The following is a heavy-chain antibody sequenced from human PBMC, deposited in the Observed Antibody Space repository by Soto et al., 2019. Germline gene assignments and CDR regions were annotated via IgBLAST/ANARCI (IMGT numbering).Heavy chain of an antibody. D-gene: IGHD2-15*01. CDR2: IYYSGST. CDR3: ARVLFAAGGSIDY. CDR1: GGSVSSGSYY. J-gene: IGHJ4*02. V-gene: IGHV4-61*01. Sequence: SETLSLTYTVSGGSVSSGSYYWSWIRQPPGKGLEWIGYIYYSGSTNYNPSLKSRVTISVDTSKNQFSLKLSSVTAADTAVYYCARVLFAAGGSIDYWGQGTLVTVSS.